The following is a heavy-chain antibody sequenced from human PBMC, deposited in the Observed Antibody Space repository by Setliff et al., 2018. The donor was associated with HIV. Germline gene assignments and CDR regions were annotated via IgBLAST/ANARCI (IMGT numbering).Heavy chain of an antibody. V-gene: IGHV3-15*01. J-gene: IGHJ4*01. CDR1: GFFFTNAW. D-gene: IGHD6-19*01. CDR2: VRSKKDGGTI. Sequence: GGSLRLSCAARGFFFTNAWMSWVRQAPGRGPEWVGRVRSKKDGGTIDYAAPVKGRFTISRDDSKSTLFLQMNSLITDDTAVYYCATERIGVAGPGYFAYLGPGTLVTVSS. CDR3: ATERIGVAGPGYFAY.